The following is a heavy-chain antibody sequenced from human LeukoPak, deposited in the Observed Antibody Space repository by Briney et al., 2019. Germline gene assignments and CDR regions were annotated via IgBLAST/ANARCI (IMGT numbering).Heavy chain of an antibody. D-gene: IGHD5-12*01. J-gene: IGHJ4*02. CDR3: ARNENSGWGYFDY. CDR2: IGGSNGIT. Sequence: GGSLRLSCAASGFTVSNAWMHWVRQAPGKGLEWVSVIGGSNGITFYVGSVKGRFTISRDNSKDTLYLQMNSLRAEDTAVYYCARNENSGWGYFDYWGQGTLVTVSS. V-gene: IGHV3-23*01. CDR1: GFTVSNAW.